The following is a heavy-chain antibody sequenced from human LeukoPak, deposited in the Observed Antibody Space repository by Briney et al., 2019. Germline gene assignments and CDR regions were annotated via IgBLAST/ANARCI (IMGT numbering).Heavy chain of an antibody. D-gene: IGHD3-10*01. V-gene: IGHV4-34*01. CDR1: GGPFSVCY. J-gene: IGHJ3*02. CDR2: INHSGST. CDR3: ARDQRTYYYGSGSYYRRAFDI. Sequence: KPSETLSLTCAVYGGPFSVCYWRWIRRSTRRALEWIGEINHSGSTNYNPSLKSRVTISVDTSKNQFSLKLSSVTAADTAVYYCARDQRTYYYGSGSYYRRAFDIWGQGTMVTVSS.